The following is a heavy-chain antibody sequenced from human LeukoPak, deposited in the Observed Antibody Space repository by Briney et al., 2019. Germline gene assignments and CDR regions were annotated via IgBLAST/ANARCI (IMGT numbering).Heavy chain of an antibody. V-gene: IGHV4-59*08. J-gene: IGHJ4*02. D-gene: IGHD1-26*01. CDR1: DASISRYY. CDR3: ARSVVGATLDY. CDR2: IYYSGST. Sequence: SETLSLTCTVSDASISRYYWSLIRQPPGKGLEWIGYIYYSGSTNYNPSLKSRVTISVDTSKNQFSLKLSSVTAADTAVYYCARSVVGATLDYWGQGTLVTVSS.